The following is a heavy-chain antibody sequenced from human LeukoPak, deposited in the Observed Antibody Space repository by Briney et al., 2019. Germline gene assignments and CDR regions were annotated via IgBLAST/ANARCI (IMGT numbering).Heavy chain of an antibody. Sequence: GGSLRLSCAASGFTFSSYGMHWVRQAPGKGLEWVAFIRYDGSNKYYADSVKGRFTISRDNSKNTLYLQMNSLRAEDTAVYYCAKVVPHYYGSGSYLGYWGQGTLVTVSS. CDR2: IRYDGSNK. CDR1: GFTFSSYG. J-gene: IGHJ4*02. CDR3: AKVVPHYYGSGSYLGY. V-gene: IGHV3-30*02. D-gene: IGHD3-10*01.